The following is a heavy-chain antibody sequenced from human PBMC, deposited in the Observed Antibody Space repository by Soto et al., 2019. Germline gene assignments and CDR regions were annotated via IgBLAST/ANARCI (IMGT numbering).Heavy chain of an antibody. J-gene: IGHJ4*02. CDR2: ISGSDGST. CDR1: GFRFSSYA. CDR3: ARDRERDAWYEDY. Sequence: EVQLLESGGGLVQPGGSLRLSCVASGFRFSSYAMSWVRQAPGKGLEWVSVISGSDGSTYYADSVKGRFTISRDNSKNTLYLQMNSLRAEDTAVYYCARDRERDAWYEDYWGQGTLVTVSS. D-gene: IGHD6-13*01. V-gene: IGHV3-23*01.